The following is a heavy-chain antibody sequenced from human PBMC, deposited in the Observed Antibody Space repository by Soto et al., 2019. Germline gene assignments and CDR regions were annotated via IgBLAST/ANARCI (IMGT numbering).Heavy chain of an antibody. J-gene: IGHJ4*02. CDR1: GFTVSSIY. CDR2: IYSGDST. Sequence: PGGSLRLSCAASGFTVSSIYMSWVRQAPGKGLEWVSVIYSGDSTYYADSVKGRFTISRDNSKNTLSLQMNSLRAEDTAVYYCAKRAQGLYFDYWGQGTLVTVSS. CDR3: AKRAQGLYFDY. V-gene: IGHV3-66*01.